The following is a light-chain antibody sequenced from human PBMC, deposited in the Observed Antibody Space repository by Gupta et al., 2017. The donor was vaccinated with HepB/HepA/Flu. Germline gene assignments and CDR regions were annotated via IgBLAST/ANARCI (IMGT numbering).Light chain of an antibody. CDR3: QQYDTYSWT. J-gene: IGKJ1*01. CDR2: QAS. V-gene: IGKV1-5*03. CDR1: QRVGGW. Sequence: DIQMTQSPSTLSASVGDRVTITCRASQRVGGWLAWYQQKPGKAPKLLIYQASNLESGVPSRFSGSGSGTEFTLTISSLQPDDVATYYRQQYDTYSWTFGQGTKVEIK.